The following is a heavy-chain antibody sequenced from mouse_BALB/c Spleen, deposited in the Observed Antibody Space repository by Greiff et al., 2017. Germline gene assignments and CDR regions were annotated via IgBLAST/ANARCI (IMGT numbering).Heavy chain of an antibody. CDR2: ILPGSGST. D-gene: IGHD2-12*01. J-gene: IGHJ4*01. CDR3: ARRTYDRNAMDY. Sequence: VQLVESGAELMKPGASVKISCKATGYTFSSYWIEWVKQRPGHGLEWIGEILPGSGSTNYNEKFKGKATFTADTSSNTAYMQLSSLTSEDSAVYYCARRTYDRNAMDYWGQGTSVTVSS. V-gene: IGHV1-9*01. CDR1: GYTFSSYW.